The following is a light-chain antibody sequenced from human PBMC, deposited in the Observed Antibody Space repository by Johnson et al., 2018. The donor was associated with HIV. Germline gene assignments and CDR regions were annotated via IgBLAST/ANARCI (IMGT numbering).Light chain of an antibody. Sequence: SVLTQPPSVSAAPGQKVTISCSGSSSNIGKNYVSWYQQLPGTAPKLLIYENNKRPSGIPDRFSGPKSGTSATLGITGLQTGDEADYYCGTWDSSLSAYVFGTGTKVTVL. V-gene: IGLV1-51*02. J-gene: IGLJ1*01. CDR3: GTWDSSLSAYV. CDR1: SSNIGKNY. CDR2: ENN.